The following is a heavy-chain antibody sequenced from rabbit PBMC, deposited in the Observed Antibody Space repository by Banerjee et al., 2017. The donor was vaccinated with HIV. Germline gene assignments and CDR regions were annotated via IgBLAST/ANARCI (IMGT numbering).Heavy chain of an antibody. V-gene: IGHV1S45*01. Sequence: QEQLVESGGDLVKPEGSLTLTCTASGFSFSSSYWISWVRQAPGKGLEWIACIYAGSSGSTYYASWAKGRFTISKTSSTTVTLQMTSLTAADTATYFCARPLTSSIGYYLWGPGTLVTVS. CDR2: IYAGSSGST. J-gene: IGHJ4*01. CDR3: ARPLTSSIGYYL. D-gene: IGHD1-1*01. CDR1: GFSFSSSYW.